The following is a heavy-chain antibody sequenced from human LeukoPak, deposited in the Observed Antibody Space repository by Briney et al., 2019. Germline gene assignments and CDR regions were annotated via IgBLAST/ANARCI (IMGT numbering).Heavy chain of an antibody. J-gene: IGHJ4*02. CDR1: GFTFSSYW. CDR2: IKQDGSEK. Sequence: GGSLRLSCAASGFTFSSYWMSWVRQAPGKGLEWVANIKQDGSEKYYVDSVKGRFTISRDNSKNTLYLQMNSLRAEDTAVYYCARDGMVGSYYAFDYWGQGTLVTVSS. CDR3: ARDGMVGSYYAFDY. D-gene: IGHD1-26*01. V-gene: IGHV3-7*01.